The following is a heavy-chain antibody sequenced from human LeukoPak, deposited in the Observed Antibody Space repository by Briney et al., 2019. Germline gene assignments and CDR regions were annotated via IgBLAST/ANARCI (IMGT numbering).Heavy chain of an antibody. D-gene: IGHD2-2*02. CDR2: IRYDGSNK. CDR3: AKEVGRDIVVVPAAINPFDP. V-gene: IGHV3-30*02. Sequence: GGSLRLSCAASGFTFSSYGMHWVRQAPGKGLEWVAFIRYDGSNKYYADSVKGRFTISRDNSKNTLYLQMNSLRAEDTAVYYCAKEVGRDIVVVPAAINPFDPWGQGTLVTVSS. CDR1: GFTFSSYG. J-gene: IGHJ5*02.